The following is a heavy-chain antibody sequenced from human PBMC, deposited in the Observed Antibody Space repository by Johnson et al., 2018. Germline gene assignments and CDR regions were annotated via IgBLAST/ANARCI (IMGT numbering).Heavy chain of an antibody. V-gene: IGHV4-34*01. Sequence: QVQLQQWGAGLLKPSETXSLTCAVYGDSISNYYWTWIRQPPGKGLEWIGEISPSGNTNYNPSLKSRVTVSLDTSKNQLSLNLSSVTAAATAVYYCANTVYCTNGVCSIYYYYYYMDVWSKGTTVTVSS. J-gene: IGHJ6*03. CDR1: GDSISNYY. CDR2: ISPSGNT. CDR3: ANTVYCTNGVCSIYYYYYYMDV. D-gene: IGHD2-8*01.